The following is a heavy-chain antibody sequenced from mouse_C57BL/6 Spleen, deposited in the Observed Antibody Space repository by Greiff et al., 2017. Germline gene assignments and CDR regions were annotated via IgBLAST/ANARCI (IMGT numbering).Heavy chain of an antibody. J-gene: IGHJ2*01. D-gene: IGHD1-1*01. CDR1: GYTFTSYW. Sequence: QVPLQQSGAELAQPGASVKLSCKASGYTFTSYWMHWVKQRPGQGLEWIGYINPSSGYTKYNQKYKDKATLTADKSSSTAYMQLSSLTYEDSAIYYCAREATVVATNFDYWGQGTTLTVSS. CDR3: AREATVVATNFDY. V-gene: IGHV1-7*01. CDR2: INPSSGYT.